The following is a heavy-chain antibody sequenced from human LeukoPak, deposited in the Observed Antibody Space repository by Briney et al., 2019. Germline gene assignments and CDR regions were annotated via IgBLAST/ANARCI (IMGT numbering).Heavy chain of an antibody. CDR1: GGTFSSYA. V-gene: IGHV1-69*01. CDR2: IIPIFGTA. Sequence: SVKVSCKASGGTFSSYAISWVRQAPGQGLEWMGGIIPIFGTANYAQKFQGRVTITADESTSTAYMELSSLRSEDTAVYCCASRISGIAVALSYYYYMDVWGKGTTVTVSS. J-gene: IGHJ6*03. D-gene: IGHD6-19*01. CDR3: ASRISGIAVALSYYYYMDV.